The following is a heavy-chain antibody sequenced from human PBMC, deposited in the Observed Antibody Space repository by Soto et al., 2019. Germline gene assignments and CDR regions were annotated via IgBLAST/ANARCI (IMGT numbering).Heavy chain of an antibody. CDR1: GDSVSSNTVT. J-gene: IGHJ4*02. Sequence: QTLALTCAISGDSVSSNTVTWNWIRQFPSRGLEWLGRTYYRSNWERDYAVSVQSRITINPDTSKNQFSLQLNSVTPEDTAVYYCVRLIGNSWLDYWGQGTLVTVSS. D-gene: IGHD6-13*01. V-gene: IGHV6-1*01. CDR3: VRLIGNSWLDY. CDR2: TYYRSNWER.